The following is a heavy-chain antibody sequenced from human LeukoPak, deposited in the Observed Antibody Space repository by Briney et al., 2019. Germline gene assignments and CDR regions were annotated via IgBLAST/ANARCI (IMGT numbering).Heavy chain of an antibody. D-gene: IGHD5-12*01. CDR3: AKDRTRYTGYVHFDY. CDR2: FSGSGDST. J-gene: IGHJ4*02. CDR1: GFTFSNYA. Sequence: PGGSLRLSCAASGFTFSNYAMSWVRQAPGKGLEWVSSFSGSGDSTSCADSVKGRFTISRDNSKNTLSLEMNSLGAEDTAIYYGAKDRTRYTGYVHFDYWGQGTLVTVSS. V-gene: IGHV3-23*01.